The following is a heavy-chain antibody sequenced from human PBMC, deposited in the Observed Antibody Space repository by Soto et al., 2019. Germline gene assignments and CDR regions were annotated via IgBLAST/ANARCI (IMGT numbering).Heavy chain of an antibody. J-gene: IGHJ2*01. Sequence: QVQLQESGPGLVKPSETLSLTCTVSGGSVSGGSYCWSWIRQPPGKGLECIGYVYNSGSTTYNPALKNRVTISVDTSKNQCSLGLSSVTAADTAVYYCARVPLTTYFDLWGRGTLVTVSS. D-gene: IGHD3-9*01. V-gene: IGHV4-61*01. CDR1: GGSVSGGSYC. CDR3: ARVPLTTYFDL. CDR2: VYNSGST.